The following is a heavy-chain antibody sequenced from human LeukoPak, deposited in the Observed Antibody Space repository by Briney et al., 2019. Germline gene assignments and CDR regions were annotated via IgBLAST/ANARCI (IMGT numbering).Heavy chain of an antibody. D-gene: IGHD3-10*01. V-gene: IGHV3-11*04. J-gene: IGHJ4*02. CDR1: GFTFSNYY. Sequence: PGGSLRLSCAASGFTFSNYYMSWIRQAPGKGLEWVSYISSSSSTIYYADSVKGRFTISRDNAKNSLYLQMNSLRAEDTAVYYCARDYYGSGSYTADYWGQGTLVTVSS. CDR2: ISSSSSTI. CDR3: ARDYYGSGSYTADY.